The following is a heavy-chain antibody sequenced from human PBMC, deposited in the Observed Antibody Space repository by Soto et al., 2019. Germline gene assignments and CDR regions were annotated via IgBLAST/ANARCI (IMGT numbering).Heavy chain of an antibody. V-gene: IGHV1-69*06. CDR1: GGTFSSYA. CDR3: ARGFGNSDTAMVNFDY. J-gene: IGHJ4*02. D-gene: IGHD5-18*01. Sequence: GASVKVSCKASGGTFSSYAISWVRQAPGQGLEWMGGIIPIFGTANYAQKFQGRVTITADKSTSTAYMELSSLRSEDTAVYYCARGFGNSDTAMVNFDYWGQGTLVTVS. CDR2: IIPIFGTA.